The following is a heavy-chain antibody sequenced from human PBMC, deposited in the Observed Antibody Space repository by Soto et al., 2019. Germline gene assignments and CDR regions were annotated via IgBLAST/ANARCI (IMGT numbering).Heavy chain of an antibody. Sequence: QVQLQDSGPGLVKPSQTLSLTCTVSGGSISSGGYYWSWIRQHPGKGLEWIGYIYYSGSTYYNPSLQSRVTISVDTSKNQFSLKLSSVTAADTAVYYCARGLRAAAENWFDPWGQGTLVTVSS. V-gene: IGHV4-31*03. CDR3: ARGLRAAAENWFDP. CDR2: IYYSGST. CDR1: GGSISSGGYY. D-gene: IGHD6-13*01. J-gene: IGHJ5*02.